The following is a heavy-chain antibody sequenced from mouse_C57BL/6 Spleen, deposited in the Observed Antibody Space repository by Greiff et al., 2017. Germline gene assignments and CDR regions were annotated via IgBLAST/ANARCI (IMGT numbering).Heavy chain of an antibody. CDR2: IYPSDSET. D-gene: IGHD2-4*01. Sequence: QVQLQQPGAELVRPGSSVKLSCKASGYTFTSYWMDWVKQRPGQGLEWIGNIYPSDSETHYNQKFKDKATLTVDKSSSTAYMQLSSLTSEDSAVYYCARFPYDYDGGYAMDYWGQGTSVTVSS. CDR1: GYTFTSYW. V-gene: IGHV1-61*01. CDR3: ARFPYDYDGGYAMDY. J-gene: IGHJ4*01.